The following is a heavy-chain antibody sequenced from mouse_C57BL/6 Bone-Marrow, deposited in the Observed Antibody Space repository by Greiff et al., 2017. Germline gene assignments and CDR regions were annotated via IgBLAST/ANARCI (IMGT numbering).Heavy chain of an antibody. V-gene: IGHV1-19*01. Sequence: VQLQQSGPVLVKPGASVKMSCKASGYTFTDYYMNWVKQSHGKSLEWIGVINPYNGGTSYNQKFKGKATLTVDKSSSTAYMELNSLTSEDSAVYYCARYSSGDYFDYWGQGTTLTVSS. CDR2: INPYNGGT. CDR1: GYTFTDYY. CDR3: ARYSSGDYFDY. D-gene: IGHD1-1*01. J-gene: IGHJ2*01.